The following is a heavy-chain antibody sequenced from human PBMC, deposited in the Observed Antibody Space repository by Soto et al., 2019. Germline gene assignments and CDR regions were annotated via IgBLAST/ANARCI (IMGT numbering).Heavy chain of an antibody. CDR1: GYTFTSYA. CDR2: INAGNGNT. CDR3: ARGGRSGYDPDY. D-gene: IGHD5-12*01. Sequence: GASVKVSCKASGYTFTSYAMHWVRQAPGQRLEWMGWINAGNGNTKYSQKFQGRVTITRDTSASTAYMELSSLRSEDTAVYYCARGGRSGYDPDYWGQGTLVTVYS. J-gene: IGHJ4*02. V-gene: IGHV1-3*01.